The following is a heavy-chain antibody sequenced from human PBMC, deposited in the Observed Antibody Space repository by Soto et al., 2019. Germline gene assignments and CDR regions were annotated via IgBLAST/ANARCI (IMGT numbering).Heavy chain of an antibody. D-gene: IGHD3-16*02. CDR3: ARGLDRCSHPELRFDP. CDR1: GGSFSGYY. CDR2: SNHSGST. Sequence: QVQLQQWGAGLLKPSETLSLTCAVYGGSFSGYYWSWIRQPPGKGLEWIGESNHSGSTNYNPSLKCRVTISVDTSKNQFSLQLSSVTAADTAVYYCARGLDRCSHPELRFDPWGQGTLVTVSS. J-gene: IGHJ5*02. V-gene: IGHV4-34*01.